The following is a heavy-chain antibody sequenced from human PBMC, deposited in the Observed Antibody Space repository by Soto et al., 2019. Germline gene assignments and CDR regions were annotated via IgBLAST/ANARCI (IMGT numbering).Heavy chain of an antibody. CDR3: ARVLMDTAMVGRPNTFDD. D-gene: IGHD5-18*01. V-gene: IGHV3-21*05. Sequence: PGGSLRLSCAASGFTFRNYGMNWVRQAPGKGLEWVSYISSSSSYTNYADSVKGRFTISRDNAKNSLYLQMNSLRAEDTAVYYCARVLMDTAMVGRPNTFDDWGQGTLVTVSS. CDR2: ISSSSSYT. J-gene: IGHJ4*02. CDR1: GFTFRNYG.